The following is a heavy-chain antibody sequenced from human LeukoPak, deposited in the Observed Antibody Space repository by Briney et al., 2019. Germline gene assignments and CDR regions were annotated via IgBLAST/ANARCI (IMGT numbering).Heavy chain of an antibody. CDR3: AKEGEQWLVPGNYFDY. J-gene: IGHJ4*02. CDR1: GFTVSSNY. V-gene: IGHV3-53*01. Sequence: GGSLRLSCAASGFTVSSNYMSWVRQAPGKGLEWVSIIYSGGSTFYADSVKGRFTISRDNSKNTLYLQMNSLRAEDTAVYYCAKEGEQWLVPGNYFDYWGQGTLVTVSS. CDR2: IYSGGST. D-gene: IGHD6-19*01.